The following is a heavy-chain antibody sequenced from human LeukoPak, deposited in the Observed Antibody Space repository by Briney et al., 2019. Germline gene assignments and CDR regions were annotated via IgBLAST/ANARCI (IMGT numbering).Heavy chain of an antibody. CDR1: GGSISSSIYY. Sequence: SETLSLTCTVSGGSISSSIYYWGWIRQPPGKGLEWIGSIYYSGSTYYNPSLKSRVTISVDTSKNQFSLKLSSVTAADTAVYYCARPGRRDYYFDYWGQGTLVTVSS. CDR3: ARPGRRDYYFDY. V-gene: IGHV4-39*01. J-gene: IGHJ4*02. CDR2: IYYSGST. D-gene: IGHD2-21*02.